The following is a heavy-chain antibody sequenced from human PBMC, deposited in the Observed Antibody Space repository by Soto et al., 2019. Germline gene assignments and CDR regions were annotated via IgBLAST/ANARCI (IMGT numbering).Heavy chain of an antibody. CDR1: GFTFSSYW. Sequence: GGSLRLSCAASGFTFSSYWMHWVRQAPGKGLVWVSRINSDGSSTSYADSVKGRFTISRDNAKNTLYLQMNSLRAEDTAVYYCARASRVVRGVMAYFDYWGQGTLVTVSS. CDR3: ARASRVVRGVMAYFDY. J-gene: IGHJ4*02. CDR2: INSDGSST. V-gene: IGHV3-74*01. D-gene: IGHD3-10*01.